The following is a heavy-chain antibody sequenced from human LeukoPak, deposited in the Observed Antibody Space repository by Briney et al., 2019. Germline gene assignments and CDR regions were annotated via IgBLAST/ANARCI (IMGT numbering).Heavy chain of an antibody. Sequence: GGSLRLSCAASGFTFNSNAMTWVRQAPGKGLEWVSGMSSRGGSTNYANSVKGRFPISGDIPTNTLYLQMNTLRAEDTAVYYCAKGLLFGEGALDVWGQGTTVTVPS. J-gene: IGHJ6*02. CDR1: GFTFNSNA. CDR2: MSSRGGST. V-gene: IGHV3-23*01. CDR3: AKGLLFGEGALDV. D-gene: IGHD3-10*01.